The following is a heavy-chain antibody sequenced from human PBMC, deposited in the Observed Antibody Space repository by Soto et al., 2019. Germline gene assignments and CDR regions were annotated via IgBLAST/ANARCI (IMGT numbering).Heavy chain of an antibody. CDR1: GGSVTNSSYY. Sequence: SETLSLTCTVSGGSVTNSSYYWGWIRQSPGKGLEWIGSVYYRGRSYSKSSVKSRVTISVDTSKNQFSLSLNSVTASDTAVYFCVSQRTTVPTQAYFDYWGPGALVTVSS. V-gene: IGHV4-39*01. J-gene: IGHJ4*02. CDR3: VSQRTTVPTQAYFDY. D-gene: IGHD4-17*01. CDR2: VYYRGRS.